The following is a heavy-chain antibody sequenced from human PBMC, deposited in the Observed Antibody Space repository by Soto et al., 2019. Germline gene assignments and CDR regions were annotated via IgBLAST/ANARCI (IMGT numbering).Heavy chain of an antibody. D-gene: IGHD6-13*01. CDR1: GFTFGDYA. CDR2: IRSKAYGGTT. J-gene: IGHJ6*02. CDR3: TRDAPNIAAAGPRYGMDV. V-gene: IGHV3-49*03. Sequence: GGSLRLSCTASGFTFGDYAMSWFRQAPGKGLEWVGFIRSKAYGGTTEYAASVKGRFTISRDDSKSIAYLQMNSLKTEDTAVYYCTRDAPNIAAAGPRYGMDVWGQGTTVTVSS.